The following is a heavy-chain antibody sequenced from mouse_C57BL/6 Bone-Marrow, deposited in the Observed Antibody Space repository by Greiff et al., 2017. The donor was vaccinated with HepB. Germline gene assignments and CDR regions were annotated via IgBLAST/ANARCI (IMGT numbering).Heavy chain of an antibody. CDR1: GYTFTDYY. CDR2: INPYNGGT. J-gene: IGHJ3*01. V-gene: IGHV1-19*01. D-gene: IGHD2-1*01. Sequence: EVQLQQSGPVLVKPGASVKMSCKASGYTFTDYYMNWVKQSHGKSLEWIGVINPYNGGTSYNQKFKGKATLTVDKSSSTAYMERNSLTSEDSAVYYCAQIYYGNYPPWFAYWGQGTLVTVSA. CDR3: AQIYYGNYPPWFAY.